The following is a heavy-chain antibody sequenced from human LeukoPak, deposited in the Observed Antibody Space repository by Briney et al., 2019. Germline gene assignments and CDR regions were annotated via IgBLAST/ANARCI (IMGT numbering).Heavy chain of an antibody. CDR3: AKDAVIAVAGTDYFDY. V-gene: IGHV3-23*01. CDR1: GFTFSSYA. Sequence: GGSLRLSCAASGFTFSSYAMSWVRQAPGTGLEWVSAISGSGGSTYYADSVKGRFTISRDNSKNTLYLQMNSLRAEDTAVYYCAKDAVIAVAGTDYFDYWGQGTLVTVSS. CDR2: ISGSGGST. J-gene: IGHJ4*02. D-gene: IGHD6-19*01.